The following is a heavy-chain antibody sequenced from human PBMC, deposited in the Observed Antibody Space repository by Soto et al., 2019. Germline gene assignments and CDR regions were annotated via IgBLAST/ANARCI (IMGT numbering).Heavy chain of an antibody. CDR3: AKDRGFIEHFDS. V-gene: IGHV3-23*01. CDR1: GFAFSSYA. CDR2: IIGSTSGT. D-gene: IGHD3-16*02. J-gene: IGHJ4*02. Sequence: EVQLLESGGGLVQPGGSLRLSCAASGFAFSSYAMSWVRQAPGKGLEGVSSIIGSTSGTYYSEALKGRFTISRDNSNNTLYLQMNSLRAEDTAVYYCAKDRGFIEHFDSWGQGALVTVSS.